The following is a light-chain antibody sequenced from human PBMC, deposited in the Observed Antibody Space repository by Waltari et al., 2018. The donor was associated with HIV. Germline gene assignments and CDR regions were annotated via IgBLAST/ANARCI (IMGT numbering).Light chain of an antibody. CDR3: CSYAGSYTGV. J-gene: IGLJ1*01. V-gene: IGLV2-11*01. CDR1: SNDVGGYNY. CDR2: DVT. Sequence: QSALTQPRSVSGSPGQSVTMSCAGTSNDVGGYNYVSWYQQHPGNAPKLMIYDVTKRPSGVPERFSGSKSGNTASLTISGLQADDEADYYCCSYAGSYTGVFGTGTKVTVL.